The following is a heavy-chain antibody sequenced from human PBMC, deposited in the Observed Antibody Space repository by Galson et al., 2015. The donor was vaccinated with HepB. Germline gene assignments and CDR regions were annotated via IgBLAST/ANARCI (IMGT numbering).Heavy chain of an antibody. D-gene: IGHD2-21*01. V-gene: IGHV6-1*01. J-gene: IGHJ4*02. CDR1: GDSVFSNRAA. CDR2: TFYRTDGSN. Sequence: WALSGDSVFSNRAAWNWSRQCPSTGLEWLGRTFYRTDGSNEYAVSVKSRITITPDTSNNRFYLHLNSVTPEDTAVYYCARGWGPIHVSYFLDHWGQGTLVTVSS. CDR3: ARGWGPIHVSYFLDH.